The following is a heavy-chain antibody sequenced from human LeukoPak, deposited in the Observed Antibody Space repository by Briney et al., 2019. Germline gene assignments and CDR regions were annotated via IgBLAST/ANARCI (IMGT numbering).Heavy chain of an antibody. V-gene: IGHV3-74*01. J-gene: IGHJ3*02. CDR1: GFTFSTYW. CDR2: ITSDGSST. CDR3: ARAVRTYDSSGDYLDAFDI. D-gene: IGHD3-22*01. Sequence: GGSLRLSCAASGFTFSTYWVHWVRQAPGKGLAWVSRITSDGSSTSYADSVKSRFTISRDNTKNTLYLQMKSLRAEDTAVYYCARAVRTYDSSGDYLDAFDIWGQGTMVTVSS.